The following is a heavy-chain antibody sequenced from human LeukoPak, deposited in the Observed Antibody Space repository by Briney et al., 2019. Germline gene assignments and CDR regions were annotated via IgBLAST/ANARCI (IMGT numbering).Heavy chain of an antibody. CDR2: IWYDGSNK. D-gene: IGHD2-2*01. V-gene: IGHV3-30*02. CDR1: GFTFRNHG. CDR3: AKDQSSYFDY. J-gene: IGHJ4*02. Sequence: GGSLRLSCAASGFTFRNHGMHWVRQAPGKGLEWVAVIWYDGSNKYYADSVEGRFTLSRDNSKNTLYLQMNSLRAEDTAVYYCAKDQSSYFDYWGQGTLVTVSS.